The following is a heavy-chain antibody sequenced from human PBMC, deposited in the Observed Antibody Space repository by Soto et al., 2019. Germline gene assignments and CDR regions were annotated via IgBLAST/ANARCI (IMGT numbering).Heavy chain of an antibody. CDR2: IYYSGGT. CDR3: FVLLGYSSPW. CDR1: GGSISGSTYH. Sequence: QLQLQESGPGLVKPSETLSLTCTVSGGSISGSTYHWGWIRQPPGKGLEWIGSIYYSGGTYYNPSLKSRVTISVDTSKNQFSLRLSSVTAADTAVYYCFVLLGYSSPWWGQGTLVTVSS. V-gene: IGHV4-39*01. J-gene: IGHJ4*02. D-gene: IGHD2-8*01.